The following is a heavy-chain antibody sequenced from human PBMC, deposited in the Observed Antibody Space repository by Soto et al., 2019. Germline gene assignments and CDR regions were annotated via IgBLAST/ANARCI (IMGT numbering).Heavy chain of an antibody. CDR2: ISSNSDTV. Sequence: DVYLVESGGGLVQPGGSLRLSCTASGFTLSRYYMNWVRQAPGKGPEWVSHISSNSDTVDYADSVKGRFTISRDNARNSLSLQMNSLRAEDTAVYYCARVGLKFLLGGEFFQVWGQGTLVTVSS. CDR3: ARVGLKFLLGGEFFQV. V-gene: IGHV3-48*01. CDR1: GFTLSRYY. D-gene: IGHD3-16*01. J-gene: IGHJ1*01.